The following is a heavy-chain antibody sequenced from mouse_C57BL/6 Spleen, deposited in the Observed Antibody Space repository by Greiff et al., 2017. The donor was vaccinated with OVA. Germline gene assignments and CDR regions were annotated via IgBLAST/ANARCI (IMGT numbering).Heavy chain of an antibody. Sequence: EVQLQQSGPELVKPGASVKISCKASGYTFTDYYMNWVKQSHGKSLEWIGDINPNNGGTSYNQKFKGKATLTVDKSSSTAYMELRSLTSEDSAVYYCARSEGLRYFDVWGTGTTVTVSS. CDR1: GYTFTDYY. V-gene: IGHV1-26*01. J-gene: IGHJ1*03. CDR3: ARSEGLRYFDV. CDR2: INPNNGGT. D-gene: IGHD3-1*01.